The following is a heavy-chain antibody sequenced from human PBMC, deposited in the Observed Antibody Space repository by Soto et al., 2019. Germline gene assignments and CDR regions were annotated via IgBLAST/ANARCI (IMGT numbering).Heavy chain of an antibody. V-gene: IGHV4-30-4*01. CDR1: GGSMSSGDFY. J-gene: IGHJ4*02. CDR3: ARADDFSDRFDY. Sequence: SETLSLTCTVCGGSMSSGDFYGSWIRQTPGKGLELIGNIYYSGSTYYNPSLRSRAIMSVDTSQNQFSLKLSSLTAADTAVYCCARADDFSDRFDYWGQGALVTVSS. D-gene: IGHD4-17*01. CDR2: IYYSGST.